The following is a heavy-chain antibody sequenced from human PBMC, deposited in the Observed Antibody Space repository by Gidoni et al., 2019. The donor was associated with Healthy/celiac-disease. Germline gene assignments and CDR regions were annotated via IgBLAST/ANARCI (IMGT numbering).Heavy chain of an antibody. D-gene: IGHD3-3*01. CDR1: GFPFSSYA. V-gene: IGHV3-23*01. CDR2: ISGSGGST. J-gene: IGHJ4*02. CDR3: ARERVNGYDFWSGYYGYFDY. Sequence: EVQLLESGGGLVQPGGSLRLSCAASGFPFSSYALSWFRQAPGKGREWVSAISGSGGSTYYADSVKGRFTISRDNSKNTLYLQINSLRAEDTAVYYCARERVNGYDFWSGYYGYFDYWGQGTLVTVSS.